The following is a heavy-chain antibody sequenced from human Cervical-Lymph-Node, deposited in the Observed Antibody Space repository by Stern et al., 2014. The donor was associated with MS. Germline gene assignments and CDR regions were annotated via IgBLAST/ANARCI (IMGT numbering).Heavy chain of an antibody. CDR1: GGSITSYY. J-gene: IGHJ4*02. CDR2: IHYSGST. D-gene: IGHD2-8*01. CDR3: ARGRMYHFDS. V-gene: IGHV4-59*01. Sequence: QLVQSGPGLVKPSESLSLTCTVSGGSITSYYCSWIRKSPGKGLEWIGYIHYSGSTAYNPSLKSRVTISVDSSKNQFSLRLSSATAADTAVYYCARGRMYHFDSWGQGTLVTVSS.